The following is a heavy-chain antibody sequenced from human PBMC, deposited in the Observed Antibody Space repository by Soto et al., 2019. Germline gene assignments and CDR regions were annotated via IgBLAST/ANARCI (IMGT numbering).Heavy chain of an antibody. D-gene: IGHD3-16*02. V-gene: IGHV4-31*03. CDR3: ARASGDPGYQGAFDI. CDR2: IYYSGST. CDR1: GGSINSANYY. Sequence: QLQLQESGPGLVKPSETLSLTCTVSGGSINSANYYWGWIRQPPGKGLEWIGYIYYSGSTYYNPSLKSRVTISVDTSKNQFSLKLSSVTAADTAVYYCARASGDPGYQGAFDIWGQGTMVTVSS. J-gene: IGHJ3*02.